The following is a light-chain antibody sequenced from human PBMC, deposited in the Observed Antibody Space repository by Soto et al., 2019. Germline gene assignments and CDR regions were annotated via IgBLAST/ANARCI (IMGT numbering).Light chain of an antibody. CDR2: AAS. CDR1: QSISSY. V-gene: IGKV1-39*01. J-gene: IGKJ2*01. Sequence: DIQMTQSPSSLSASVGDGVTITCRASQSISSYLNWYQQKPGKAPKLLIYAASSLQGGVPSRFSGSGSGTDFSLTISSLQPEDFATYYCQQSYGNPQTFGQGTKLEIK. CDR3: QQSYGNPQT.